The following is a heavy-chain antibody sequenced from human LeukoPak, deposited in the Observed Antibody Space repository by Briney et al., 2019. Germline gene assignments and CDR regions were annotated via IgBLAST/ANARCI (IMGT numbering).Heavy chain of an antibody. CDR2: ISSKGSYT. J-gene: IGHJ4*02. CDR3: ARGKDSRVSLADC. D-gene: IGHD5/OR15-5a*01. V-gene: IGHV3-64*02. Sequence: GGSLRLSCAASGFTFSNYAMHWVRQVPGPGLEYVSAISSKGSYTYYADSVRGRFTISRDNSKDTLYLQMGSLRAEDMAVYYCARGKDSRVSLADCWGQGTLVTVSS. CDR1: GFTFSNYA.